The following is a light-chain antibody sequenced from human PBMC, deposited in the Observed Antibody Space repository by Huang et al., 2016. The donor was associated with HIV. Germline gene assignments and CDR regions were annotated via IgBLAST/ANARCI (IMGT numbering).Light chain of an antibody. CDR2: GAS. Sequence: EIVMTQSPATLSVSPGERATLSCRASQSVTSLAWYQQKPGQTPRLLIYGASTRATGIPARFSGSGSGTDFTLTIISLQSEDFAVYYCQQYNNWPSITFGQGTRLEIK. J-gene: IGKJ5*01. V-gene: IGKV3-15*01. CDR1: QSVTS. CDR3: QQYNNWPSIT.